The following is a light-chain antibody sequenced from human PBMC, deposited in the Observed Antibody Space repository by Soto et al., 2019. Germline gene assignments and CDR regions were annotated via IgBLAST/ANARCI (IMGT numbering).Light chain of an antibody. J-gene: IGLJ2*01. CDR3: QVWDSSSDHVV. CDR1: NIGSKS. Sequence: SYKLTQPPSVSVTPGKTARITCGGNNIGSKSVNWYQQKPGQAPVLVIYYDSDRPSGIPERFSGSNSGNTATLTISRVEAGDEADYYCQVWDSSSDHVVFGGGTKLTVL. V-gene: IGLV3-21*04. CDR2: YDS.